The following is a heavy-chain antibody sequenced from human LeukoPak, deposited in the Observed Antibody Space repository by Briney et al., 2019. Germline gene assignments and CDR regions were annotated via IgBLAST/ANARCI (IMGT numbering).Heavy chain of an antibody. CDR1: GSTFSSYG. D-gene: IGHD3-10*01. V-gene: IGHV3-30*18. CDR3: AKGALRGVSTFYY. CDR2: ISYDGSNK. Sequence: GGSLRLSCAASGSTFSSYGMHWVRQAPGKGLEWVAVISYDGSNKYYADSVKGRFTISRDNSKNTLYLQMNSLRAEDTAAYYCAKGALRGVSTFYYRGQGTLVTVSS. J-gene: IGHJ4*02.